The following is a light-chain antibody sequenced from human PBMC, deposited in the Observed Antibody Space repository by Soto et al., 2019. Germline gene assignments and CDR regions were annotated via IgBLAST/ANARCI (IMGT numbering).Light chain of an antibody. CDR1: SSNIGNNY. CDR3: GTWDSSAEVV. J-gene: IGLJ2*01. V-gene: IGLV1-51*01. CDR2: DNN. Sequence: QSVLTQPPSVSAAPGQKVTISCSGSSSNIGNNYVSWYQQLPGTAPKLLIYDNNKRPSGIPDRFSGSKSGTSATLGITGLQTGDEADYYCGTWDSSAEVVFGGGTKLTVL.